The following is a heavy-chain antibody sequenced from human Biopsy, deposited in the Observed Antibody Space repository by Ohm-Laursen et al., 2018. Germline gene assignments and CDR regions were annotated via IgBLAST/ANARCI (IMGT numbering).Heavy chain of an antibody. CDR2: IYYTGST. V-gene: IGHV4-59*08. J-gene: IGHJ2*01. CDR3: ARHAPSYSGSYWRYFDL. D-gene: IGHD1-26*01. CDR1: GGSISSYY. Sequence: SDTLPLTCTVSGGSISSYYWSWIRQPPGKGLEWIGYIYYTGSTNYNPSLKSRVTISVDTSMNHLSLRLTFVTAADTAVYYCARHAPSYSGSYWRYFDLWGRGTLVTVSS.